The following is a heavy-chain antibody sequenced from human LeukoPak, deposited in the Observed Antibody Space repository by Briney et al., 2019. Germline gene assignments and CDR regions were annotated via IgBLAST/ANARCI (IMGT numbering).Heavy chain of an antibody. V-gene: IGHV4-4*07. CDR1: GGSISSYY. CDR2: IYTSGST. Sequence: SETLSLTCTVSGGSISSYYWSWIRQPAGKGLEWIGRIYTSGSTNYNPSLKSRVTMSVDTSKNQFSLKLSSVTAADTAVYYCAREKVYYYDSSGHNWFDPWGQGTLVTVSS. CDR3: AREKVYYYDSSGHNWFDP. D-gene: IGHD3-22*01. J-gene: IGHJ5*02.